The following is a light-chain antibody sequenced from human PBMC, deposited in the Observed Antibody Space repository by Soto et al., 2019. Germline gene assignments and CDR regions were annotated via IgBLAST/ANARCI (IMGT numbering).Light chain of an antibody. J-gene: IGLJ1*01. CDR2: DVS. V-gene: IGLV2-14*01. CDR1: SSDVGGYNY. Sequence: QSVLTQPASVSGSPGQSITISCTGTSSDVGGYNYVSWYQQHPGKAPKLMIYDVSNRPSGVSNRFSGSKSGNTASLTISGLQAEDEADYYCSSYTSSSPALVFGTGTKVTVL. CDR3: SSYTSSSPALV.